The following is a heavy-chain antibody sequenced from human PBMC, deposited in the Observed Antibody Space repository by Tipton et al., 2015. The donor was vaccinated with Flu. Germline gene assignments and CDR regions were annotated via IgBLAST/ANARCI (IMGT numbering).Heavy chain of an antibody. Sequence: SLRLSCAASGFTFSTYCMIWVRQAPGKGLEWVSYISGTSLYKYYAGSVRGRFTISRDNARNSLFLHMSSLRAEDTAVYYCARDRWGDSYDAFDIWGQGTLVTVSA. V-gene: IGHV3-21*01. CDR3: ARDRWGDSYDAFDI. CDR1: GFTFSTYC. J-gene: IGHJ3*02. D-gene: IGHD2-21*02. CDR2: ISGTSLYK.